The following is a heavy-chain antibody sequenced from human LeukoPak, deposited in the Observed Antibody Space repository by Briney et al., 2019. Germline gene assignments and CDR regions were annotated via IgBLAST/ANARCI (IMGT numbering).Heavy chain of an antibody. Sequence: PSETLSLTCTVSGGSISSSSAYRGWIRQPPGKGLEWIGYIYYSGSTNYNPSLKSRVTISVDTSKNQFSLKLSSVTAADTAVYYCASSSGSYLGYWGQGTLVTVSS. J-gene: IGHJ4*02. CDR3: ASSSGSYLGY. CDR1: GGSISSSSAY. D-gene: IGHD1-26*01. CDR2: IYYSGST. V-gene: IGHV4-61*05.